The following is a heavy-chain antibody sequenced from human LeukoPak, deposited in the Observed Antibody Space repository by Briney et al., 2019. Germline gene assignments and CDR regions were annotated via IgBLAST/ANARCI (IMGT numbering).Heavy chain of an antibody. Sequence: GGSLRLSCAASGFTFSSYAMHWVRQAPGKGLEWVAVISYDGSNKYYADSVKGRFTISRDNSKNTLYLQMNSLRAEDTAVYYCVSVVLRYFDSDAFDIWGQGTMVTVSS. CDR2: ISYDGSNK. CDR1: GFTFSSYA. V-gene: IGHV3-30*04. CDR3: VSVVLRYFDSDAFDI. J-gene: IGHJ3*02. D-gene: IGHD3-9*01.